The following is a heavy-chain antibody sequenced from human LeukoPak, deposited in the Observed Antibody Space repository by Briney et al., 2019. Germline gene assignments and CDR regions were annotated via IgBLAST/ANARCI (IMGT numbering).Heavy chain of an antibody. Sequence: GASVKVSCKASGYTFTSYYMHWVRQAPGQGLEWMGIINPSGGSTSYAQKFQGRVTMTRDTPTSTVYMEPSSLRSEDTAVYYCARDLGPDYYDSSGLGWFDPWGQGTLVTVSS. D-gene: IGHD3-22*01. J-gene: IGHJ5*02. V-gene: IGHV1-46*01. CDR1: GYTFTSYY. CDR3: ARDLGPDYYDSSGLGWFDP. CDR2: INPSGGST.